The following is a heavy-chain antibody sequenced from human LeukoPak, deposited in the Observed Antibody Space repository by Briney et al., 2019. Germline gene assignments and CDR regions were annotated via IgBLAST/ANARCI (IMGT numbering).Heavy chain of an antibody. D-gene: IGHD2-21*01. Sequence: SETLSLTCTVSGGSISSYYWRWLRQPPGKGLEWIGYIYYSGSTNYNPSLKSRVTISVDTSKNQFSLKLSSVTAADTAVYYCARRRGLGLDYWGQGTLVTVSS. CDR2: IYYSGST. V-gene: IGHV4-59*08. CDR1: GGSISSYY. J-gene: IGHJ4*02. CDR3: ARRRGLGLDY.